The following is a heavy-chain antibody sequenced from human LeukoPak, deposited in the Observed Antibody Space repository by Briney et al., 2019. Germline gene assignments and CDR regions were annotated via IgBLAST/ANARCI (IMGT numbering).Heavy chain of an antibody. CDR1: GFTFSSYS. V-gene: IGHV3-21*04. CDR2: ISSTSSYI. D-gene: IGHD6-13*01. J-gene: IGHJ4*02. Sequence: GGSLRLSCAASGFTFSSYSMNWVRQAPGKGLEWVSSISSTSSYIYYADSVKGRFTISRDNAKNSLYLQMNSLRAEDTAVYYCAKKGEQLVLTYFDYWGQGTLVTVSS. CDR3: AKKGEQLVLTYFDY.